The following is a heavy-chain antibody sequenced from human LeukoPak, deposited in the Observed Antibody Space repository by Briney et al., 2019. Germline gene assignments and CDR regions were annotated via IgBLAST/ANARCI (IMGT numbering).Heavy chain of an antibody. D-gene: IGHD4-17*01. CDR2: IMPLFGTA. J-gene: IGHJ5*02. V-gene: IGHV1-69*05. CDR1: GGTFNNSA. Sequence: SVKVSCKTSGGTFNNSAISWVRQAPGQGLEWLGSIMPLFGTAGYAQKFQGRVTITKDESTRTVYLELTSLTSDDTAVYYSARDVHGDYGSGWFDPWGQGTLVSVSS. CDR3: ARDVHGDYGSGWFDP.